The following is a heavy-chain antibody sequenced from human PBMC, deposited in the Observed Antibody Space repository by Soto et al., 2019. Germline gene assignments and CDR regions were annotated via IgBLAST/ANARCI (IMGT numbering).Heavy chain of an antibody. D-gene: IGHD3-10*01. CDR3: AKARYGSGSYSAGYFDY. Sequence: EVQLLESGGGLVQPGGSLRLSCAASGFTFSSYAMSWVRQAPGKGLEWVSAISGSGGSTYYADSVKGRFTISRDNSKNTLYLQMNSPRAEDTAVYYCAKARYGSGSYSAGYFDYWGQGTLVTVSS. CDR2: ISGSGGST. V-gene: IGHV3-23*01. CDR1: GFTFSSYA. J-gene: IGHJ4*02.